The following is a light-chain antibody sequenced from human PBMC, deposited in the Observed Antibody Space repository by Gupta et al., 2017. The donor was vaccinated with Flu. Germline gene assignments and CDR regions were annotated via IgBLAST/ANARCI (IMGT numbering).Light chain of an antibody. J-gene: IGLJ3*02. Sequence: NFMLTQPHSVSGSPGPTVTISCTRSSGSIASKYVQWYQQRPGRSPTTVLYDDNQRPSGVPERFSGSIDSYSNTASITIAGLKTEDEADYHCQSYDSCHPVFGAGTKLTVL. CDR1: SGSIASKY. CDR2: DDN. V-gene: IGLV6-57*01. CDR3: QSYDSCHPV.